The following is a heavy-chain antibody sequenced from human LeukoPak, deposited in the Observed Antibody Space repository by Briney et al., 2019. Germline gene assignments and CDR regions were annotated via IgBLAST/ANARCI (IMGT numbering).Heavy chain of an antibody. D-gene: IGHD2-15*01. CDR1: GGSISSSSYY. CDR3: SSGGSAEGDY. V-gene: IGHV4-39*01. CDR2: IYYSGST. J-gene: IGHJ4*02. Sequence: PSETLSLTCTVSGGSISSSSYYWGWIRQPPGKGLEWIGSIYYSGSTYYNPSLKSRVTISVDTSKNQFSLKLSSVTAADTAVYYCSSGGSAEGDYWGQGTLVTVSS.